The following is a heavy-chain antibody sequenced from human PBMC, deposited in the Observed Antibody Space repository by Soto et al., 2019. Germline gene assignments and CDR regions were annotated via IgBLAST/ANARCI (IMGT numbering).Heavy chain of an antibody. D-gene: IGHD1-20*01. CDR2: ISGSGGST. V-gene: IGHV3-23*01. CDR3: AKDARYYWKIDS. Sequence: DVHLLESGGGLVQPGGSLRLSCAVSGLTFGSYAMTWVRQAPGKGLEWVSGISGSGGSTYYADSVKGRFTISRDNSKNTLYLQMSSLRAEDTAIYYCAKDARYYWKIDSWGQGTLVTVSS. J-gene: IGHJ4*02. CDR1: GLTFGSYA.